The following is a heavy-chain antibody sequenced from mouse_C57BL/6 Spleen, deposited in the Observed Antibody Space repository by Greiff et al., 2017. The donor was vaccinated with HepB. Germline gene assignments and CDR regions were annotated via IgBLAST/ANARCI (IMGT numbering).Heavy chain of an antibody. D-gene: IGHD2-1*01. Sequence: VLLQQSGAELVRPGASVKLSCTASGFNIKDYYMNWVKQRPEQGLEWIGWIDPENGDTEYASKFQGKATITADTSSNTAYLQLSSLTSEDTAVYYCTFGDYGNYGYWGQGTTLTVSS. V-gene: IGHV14-4*01. CDR2: IDPENGDT. CDR1: GFNIKDYY. CDR3: TFGDYGNYGY. J-gene: IGHJ2*01.